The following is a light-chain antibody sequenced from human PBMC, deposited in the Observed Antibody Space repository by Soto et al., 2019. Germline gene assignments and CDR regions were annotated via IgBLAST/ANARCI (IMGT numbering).Light chain of an antibody. CDR1: SSDVGAYNS. V-gene: IGLV2-14*01. J-gene: IGLJ2*01. CDR2: DVS. CDR3: TSFTSASTLV. Sequence: QSVLTQPASVSGSPGQSITISCTGTSSDVGAYNSVSWYQQHPGKAPKLMIYDVSHRPSGVSNRFSGSKTGNTASLTISGLQAEDEADYYCTSFTSASTLVFGGGTKVTVL.